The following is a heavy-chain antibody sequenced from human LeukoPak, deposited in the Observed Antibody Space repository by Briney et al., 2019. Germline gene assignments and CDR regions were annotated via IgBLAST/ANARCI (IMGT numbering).Heavy chain of an antibody. CDR1: GGTFSSYA. CDR3: ARVPGGYDQETDYFDY. V-gene: IGHV1-69*05. CDR2: IIPIFGTA. Sequence: SVKVSCKASGGTFSSYAISWVRQAPGQGLEWMGGIIPIFGTANYAQKFQGRVTITTDESTSTAYMELSSLRSEDTAVYYCARVPGGYDQETDYFDYRGQGTLVTVSS. D-gene: IGHD5-12*01. J-gene: IGHJ4*02.